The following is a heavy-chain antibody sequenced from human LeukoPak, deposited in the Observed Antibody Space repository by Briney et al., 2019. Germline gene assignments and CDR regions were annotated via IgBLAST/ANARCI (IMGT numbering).Heavy chain of an antibody. Sequence: GGSLRLSCAASGFTFSNHWMHWVRQAPGKGLVWVSRIDERGSNATYADSVKGRFSISRDNANTPVNLQLNSLRAADTGVSYCIRNEALWRLDYWGQGTLVTVSS. CDR1: GFTFSNHW. D-gene: IGHD2-21*01. CDR3: IRNEALWRLDY. CDR2: IDERGSNA. V-gene: IGHV3-74*03. J-gene: IGHJ4*02.